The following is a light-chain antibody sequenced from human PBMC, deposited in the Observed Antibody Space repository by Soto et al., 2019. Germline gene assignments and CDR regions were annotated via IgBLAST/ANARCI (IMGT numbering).Light chain of an antibody. Sequence: EIVLTQSPGTLSLSPGERATLSCRASQIVSSTYLAWYQQRPGQAPRLLISGASSRATGIPDRFSGSGSGTDFTLTSSGLEPEDFAVYYCQQYGSSPYTVGQGTKLEIK. CDR2: GAS. V-gene: IGKV3-20*01. CDR3: QQYGSSPYT. CDR1: QIVSSTY. J-gene: IGKJ2*01.